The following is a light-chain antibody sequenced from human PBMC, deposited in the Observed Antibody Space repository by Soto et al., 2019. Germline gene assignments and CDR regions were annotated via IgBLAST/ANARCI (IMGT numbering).Light chain of an antibody. V-gene: IGKV1-39*01. CDR2: LAS. CDR3: QQSYSSPRT. CDR1: HSISNY. Sequence: DIQMTQYHSSLSASVGDRVTITCRASHSISNYLNWYQQKPGKAPELLIYLASSLQSGVPSRFSGSGSGTDFTLTISSLQPEDFATYYCQQSYSSPRTFGHGTKVDIK. J-gene: IGKJ1*01.